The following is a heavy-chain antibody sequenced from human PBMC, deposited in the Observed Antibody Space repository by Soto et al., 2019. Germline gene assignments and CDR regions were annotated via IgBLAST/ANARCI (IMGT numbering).Heavy chain of an antibody. CDR2: IIVYNGNT. CDR3: ARGYSSGWLLDY. D-gene: IGHD6-19*01. CDR1: WCRDTSYI. J-gene: IGHJ4*02. V-gene: IGHV1-18*01. Sequence: SCETAWCRDTSYIVQWVRQAHGQGLEWIGWIIVYNGNTNYAQKLQGRVTMTTDTSTSTAYMELRSLRSDDTAVYYCARGYSSGWLLDYWGQGTLVTGSS.